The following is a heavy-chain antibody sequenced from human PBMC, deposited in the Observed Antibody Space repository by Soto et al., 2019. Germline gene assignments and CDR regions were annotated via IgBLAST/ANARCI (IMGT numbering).Heavy chain of an antibody. CDR2: IYYSGRT. Sequence: QVQLQESGPGLVKPSQTLSLTCTVSGGSISSGGYYWSWIRQHPGKGLEWIGNIYYSGRTYYNPSLQSRVTISVDTSKNQFSLKVSSVTGADTAVYYCARVFSDSSSFFDPWGQGTLVTVSS. CDR3: ARVFSDSSSFFDP. D-gene: IGHD6-13*01. CDR1: GGSISSGGYY. V-gene: IGHV4-31*03. J-gene: IGHJ5*02.